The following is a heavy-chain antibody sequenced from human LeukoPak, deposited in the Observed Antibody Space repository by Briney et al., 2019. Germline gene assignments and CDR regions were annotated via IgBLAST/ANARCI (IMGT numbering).Heavy chain of an antibody. V-gene: IGHV4-59*01. Sequence: SETLSLACTVSGGSISSYYWSWIRQPPGKGLEWIGYIYYSGSTNYNPSLKSRVTISVDTSKNQFSLKLSSVTAADTAVYYCARVTTVTTCVGCRGMDIWGKGTTVTVSS. J-gene: IGHJ6*04. CDR2: IYYSGST. CDR3: ARVTTVTTCVGCRGMDI. CDR1: GGSISSYY. D-gene: IGHD4-17*01.